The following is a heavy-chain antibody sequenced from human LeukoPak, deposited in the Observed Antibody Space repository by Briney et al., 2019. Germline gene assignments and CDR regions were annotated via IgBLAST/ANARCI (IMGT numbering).Heavy chain of an antibody. CDR1: GGTFSSYA. D-gene: IGHD3-22*01. V-gene: IGHV1-69*04. Sequence: SVKVSCKASGGTFSSYAIIWVRQAPGQGLEWMGRIIPILGIANYAQKFQGRVTITADKSTSTAYMELSSLRSEDTAVYYCARGGTYYYDSSGYPLGYWGQGTLVTVSS. CDR2: IIPILGIA. J-gene: IGHJ4*02. CDR3: ARGGTYYYDSSGYPLGY.